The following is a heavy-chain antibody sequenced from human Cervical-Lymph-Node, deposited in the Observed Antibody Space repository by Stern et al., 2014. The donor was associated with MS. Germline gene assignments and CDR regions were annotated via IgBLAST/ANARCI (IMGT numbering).Heavy chain of an antibody. D-gene: IGHD6-13*01. J-gene: IGHJ3*02. V-gene: IGHV1-2*06. Sequence: VQLEESGAEVKKPGASMRVSCKASGYTFSDYYIHWVRQAPGQGLEWLGRINTNNGGTDYAQEFQGRVTLTRDTSISTVYMELNRLTSKDTAMYYCARVTSSWYRGALDIWGQGTMVTVSS. CDR3: ARVTSSWYRGALDI. CDR1: GYTFSDYY. CDR2: INTNNGGT.